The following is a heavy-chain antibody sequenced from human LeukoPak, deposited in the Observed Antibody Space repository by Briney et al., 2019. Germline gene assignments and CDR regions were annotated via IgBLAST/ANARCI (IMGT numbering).Heavy chain of an antibody. V-gene: IGHV4-59*08. D-gene: IGHD1-26*01. J-gene: IGHJ6*02. CDR3: ARYGIVGATTYYYGLDV. CDR1: GASLSTYF. CDR2: VSYSGST. Sequence: TSEPLSLTCTVSGASLSTYFWSWIRQPPGKGLEWVGHVSYSGSTSYNPSLKSRVSISVDTSKNQFSLRLNSVTAADTAVYFCARYGIVGATTYYYGLDVWGQGTTVTVSS.